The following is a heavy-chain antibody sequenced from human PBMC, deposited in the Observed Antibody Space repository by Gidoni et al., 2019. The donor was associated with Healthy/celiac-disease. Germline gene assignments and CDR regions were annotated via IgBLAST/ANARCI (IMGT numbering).Heavy chain of an antibody. CDR1: GFTFSTAW. CDR3: TTAALVGAPDGAFDI. J-gene: IGHJ3*02. CDR2: IKSKTDGGTT. Sequence: EVQLVESGGGLEKPGGFLRLSCAASGFTFSTAWVSWVRQAPGKGLEWVGRIKSKTDGGTTDYAAPVKGRFTISRDDSKNTLYLQMNSLKTEDTAVYYCTTAALVGAPDGAFDIWGQGTMVTVSS. V-gene: IGHV3-15*01. D-gene: IGHD1-26*01.